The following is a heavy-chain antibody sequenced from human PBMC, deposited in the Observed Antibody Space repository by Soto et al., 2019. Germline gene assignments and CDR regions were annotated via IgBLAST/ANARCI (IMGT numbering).Heavy chain of an antibody. CDR1: GGSISSYY. V-gene: IGHV4-59*08. J-gene: IGHJ4*02. CDR3: ARQGYCSGGSCYWDFDY. CDR2: IYYSGST. Sequence: SETLSLTCTVSGGSISSYYWSWIRQPPGKGLEWIGYIYYSGSTNYNPSLKSRVTISVDTSKNQFSLKLSSVTAADTAVYYCARQGYCSGGSCYWDFDYWGQGTLVTVSS. D-gene: IGHD2-15*01.